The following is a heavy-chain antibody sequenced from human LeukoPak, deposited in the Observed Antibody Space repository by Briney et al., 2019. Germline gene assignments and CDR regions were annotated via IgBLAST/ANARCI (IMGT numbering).Heavy chain of an antibody. CDR2: INHSGST. J-gene: IGHJ6*04. V-gene: IGHV4-34*01. CDR1: GGSFSGYY. D-gene: IGHD3-10*01. CDR3: ASNYGSGTYYYYGMDV. Sequence: PSETLSLTCAVYGGSFSGYYWSWIRQPPGKGLEWIGEINHSGSTNYNPSLKSRVTISVDTSKNQFSLKLSSVTAADTAVYYCASNYGSGTYYYYGMDVWGKGTTVTVSS.